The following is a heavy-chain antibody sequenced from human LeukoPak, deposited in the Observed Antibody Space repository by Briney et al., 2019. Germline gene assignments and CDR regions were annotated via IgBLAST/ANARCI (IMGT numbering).Heavy chain of an antibody. Sequence: SETLSLTCTVSGYSISSGYYWGWIRQPPGKGLEWIGSIYHSGSTYYNPSLKSRVTISVDTSKNQFSLKLSSVTAADTAVYYCARNRGGPSIVATIIRGFDYWGQGTLVTVSS. CDR2: IYHSGST. J-gene: IGHJ4*02. CDR3: ARNRGGPSIVATIIRGFDY. D-gene: IGHD5-12*01. V-gene: IGHV4-38-2*02. CDR1: GYSISSGYY.